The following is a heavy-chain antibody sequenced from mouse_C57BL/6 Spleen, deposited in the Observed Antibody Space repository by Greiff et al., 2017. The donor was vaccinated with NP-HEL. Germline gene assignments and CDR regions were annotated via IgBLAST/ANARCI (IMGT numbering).Heavy chain of an antibody. V-gene: IGHV1-20*01. D-gene: IGHD1-1*01. CDR2: INPYNGDT. CDR3: ARRHGSSPYYFDY. Sequence: EVQLQQSGPELVKPGDSVKISCKASGYSFTGYFMNWVMQSHGKSLEWIGRINPYNGDTFYNQKFKGKATLTVDKSSSTAHMELRSLTSEDSAVYYCARRHGSSPYYFDYWGQGTTLTVSS. CDR1: GYSFTGYF. J-gene: IGHJ2*01.